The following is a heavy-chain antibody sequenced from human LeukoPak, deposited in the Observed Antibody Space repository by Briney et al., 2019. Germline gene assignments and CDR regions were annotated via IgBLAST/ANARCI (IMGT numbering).Heavy chain of an antibody. CDR3: ASVLDY. CDR1: GFTFSSYE. V-gene: IGHV3-48*03. J-gene: IGHJ4*02. Sequence: GGSLRLSCAASGFTFSSYEMNWVRQAPGKGLEWVSYISSSGSTIYYADSVKGRFTISRDNAKNSLYLQMNNLKTEDTAIYYCASVLDYWGQGILVTVSS. CDR2: ISSSGSTI.